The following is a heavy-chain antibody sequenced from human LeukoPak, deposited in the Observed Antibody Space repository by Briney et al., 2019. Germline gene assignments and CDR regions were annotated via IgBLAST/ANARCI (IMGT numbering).Heavy chain of an antibody. CDR1: GFTFSSYS. D-gene: IGHD6-19*01. V-gene: IGHV3-21*01. CDR3: ARAPYSSGKPFDY. Sequence: PGGSLRLSCAASGFTFSSYSMNWVRQAPGKGLEWVSSISSSSSYIYYADSVKGRFTISRDNAKNSLYLQMDSLRAEDTAVYYCARAPYSSGKPFDYWGQGTLVTVSS. CDR2: ISSSSSYI. J-gene: IGHJ4*02.